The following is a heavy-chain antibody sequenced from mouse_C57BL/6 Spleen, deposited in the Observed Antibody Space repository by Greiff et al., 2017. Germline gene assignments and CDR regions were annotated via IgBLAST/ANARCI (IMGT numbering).Heavy chain of an antibody. CDR1: GFTFSDYG. CDR3: ARANWDLAWFAY. CDR2: ISSGSSTI. Sequence: EVQLVESGGGLVKPGGSLKLSCAASGFTFSDYGMHWVRQAPEKGLEWVAYISSGSSTIYYADTVKGRFTISRDNAKNTLFLQMTSLRSEDTAMYYCARANWDLAWFAYWGQGTLVTVSA. J-gene: IGHJ3*01. D-gene: IGHD4-1*02. V-gene: IGHV5-17*01.